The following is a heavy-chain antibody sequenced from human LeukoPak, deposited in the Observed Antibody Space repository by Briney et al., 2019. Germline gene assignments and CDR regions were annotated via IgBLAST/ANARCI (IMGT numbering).Heavy chain of an antibody. D-gene: IGHD2-15*01. CDR3: ARGGGTFDY. CDR1: GGSFSSYY. V-gene: IGHV4-59*01. CDR2: VYYNGIT. Sequence: PSETLSLTRSVSGGSFSSYYWSWIRQPPGKGLEWIGYVYYNGITNYNPSLKSRVTMSIDTSRDQFSLKLNSVTAADTAVYYCARGGGTFDYWGEGTLVTVSS. J-gene: IGHJ4*02.